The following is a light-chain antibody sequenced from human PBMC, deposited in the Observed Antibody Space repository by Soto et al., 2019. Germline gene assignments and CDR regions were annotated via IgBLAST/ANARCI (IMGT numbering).Light chain of an antibody. CDR2: EDN. J-gene: IGLJ2*01. Sequence: FMLTQPHSVSESPGKTVTISCTRSSGSIASNYVQWYQQRPGSAPTTVIYEDNHRPSGVPDRFSGSIDSSSNSASLTISGLMTEDEADYYCQSYDSNGVFGGGTKLTVL. CDR1: SGSIASNY. CDR3: QSYDSNGV. V-gene: IGLV6-57*04.